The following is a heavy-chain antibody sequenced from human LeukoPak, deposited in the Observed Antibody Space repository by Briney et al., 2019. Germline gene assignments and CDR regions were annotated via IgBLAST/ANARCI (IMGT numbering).Heavy chain of an antibody. Sequence: VASVKVSCKASGYIFTSYYMHWVRQHPRHGLEWLGIINPSGGSTDYAQKFQGRVTMTRDMSTSTVYMELSSLRSDDTAVYFCARVGQIGAVADYWGQGTLVTVSS. CDR3: ARVGQIGAVADY. CDR1: GYIFTSYY. J-gene: IGHJ4*02. D-gene: IGHD6-13*01. CDR2: INPSGGST. V-gene: IGHV1-46*01.